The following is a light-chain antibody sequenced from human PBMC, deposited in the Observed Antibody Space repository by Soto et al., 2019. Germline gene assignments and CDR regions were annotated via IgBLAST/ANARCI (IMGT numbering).Light chain of an antibody. CDR3: SSYTTTPTNTWV. Sequence: QSALTQPASVSGSPGQSITISCTGTSSDVGAYNYVSWYQQYPGKAPKLMIYAVSNRPSGVSNRFSGSKSGNTASLTISGLQAADEADYYCSSYTTTPTNTWVFGGGTKLTVL. CDR1: SSDVGAYNY. V-gene: IGLV2-14*01. CDR2: AVS. J-gene: IGLJ3*02.